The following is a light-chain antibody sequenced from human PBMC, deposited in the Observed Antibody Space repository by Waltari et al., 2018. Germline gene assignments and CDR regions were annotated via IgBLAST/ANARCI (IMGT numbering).Light chain of an antibody. CDR1: QSLLHSSGNTF. J-gene: IGKJ1*01. V-gene: IGKV2-28*01. Sequence: DIVMTQSPLSLSVTPGEPASISCRSSQSLLHSSGNTFLDWYLQKPGQSPQLLIYLVSKRASGVPDRFRGSGSGTDFTLKISRVEAEEVGVYLCMQARQTPWTFGQGTKVEIK. CDR3: MQARQTPWT. CDR2: LVS.